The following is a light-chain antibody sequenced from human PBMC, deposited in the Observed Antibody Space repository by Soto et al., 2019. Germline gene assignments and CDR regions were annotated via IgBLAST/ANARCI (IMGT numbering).Light chain of an antibody. CDR2: GAS. J-gene: IGKJ1*01. CDR1: KSVSKNY. V-gene: IGKV3-20*01. CDR3: EQYGLSAT. Sequence: IAMTQSPDTXSLSSANRSPLTWRASKSVSKNYLAWHQKKTGKXQXXXIYGASNRATGITERFSGSGYGTDLPLTSSSLESEDCAVYYCEQYGLSATFGQGTQVEI.